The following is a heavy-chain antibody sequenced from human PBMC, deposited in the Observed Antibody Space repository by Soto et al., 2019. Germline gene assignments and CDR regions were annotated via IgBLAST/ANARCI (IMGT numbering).Heavy chain of an antibody. CDR3: ARGKRGSSWYRGEEKYYYYGMDV. CDR1: GESFNGYY. D-gene: IGHD6-13*01. V-gene: IGHV4-34*01. CDR2: IHHSGST. J-gene: IGHJ6*02. Sequence: SETLSLTCTAYGESFNGYYWSWIRQPPGKGLEWIGEIHHSGSTNYNPSLKSRVTFSIDTSKRQFSLKVRSVTAADTAVYYCARGKRGSSWYRGEEKYYYYGMDVWGQGTPVT.